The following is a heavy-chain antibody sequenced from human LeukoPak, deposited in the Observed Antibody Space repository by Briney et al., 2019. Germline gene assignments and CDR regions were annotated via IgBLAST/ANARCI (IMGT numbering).Heavy chain of an antibody. V-gene: IGHV4-59*12. CDR1: GGSISSYY. J-gene: IGHJ6*02. D-gene: IGHD1-26*01. CDR3: ARDWGGSYPPALPGYYYYGMDV. Sequence: SETLSLTCTVSGGSISSYYWSWIRQPPGKGLEWIGYIYYSGSTNYNPSLKSRVTISVDTSKNQFSLKLSSVTAADTAVYYCARDWGGSYPPALPGYYYYGMDVWGQGTTVTVSS. CDR2: IYYSGST.